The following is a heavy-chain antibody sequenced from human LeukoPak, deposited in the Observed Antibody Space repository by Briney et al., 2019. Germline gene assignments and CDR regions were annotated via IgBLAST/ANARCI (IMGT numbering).Heavy chain of an antibody. CDR2: IHDSGST. V-gene: IGHV4-30-4*07. CDR1: GDSISSGGYS. J-gene: IGHJ5*02. CDR3: ARVVAAAGNNWFDP. D-gene: IGHD6-13*01. Sequence: PSETLCLTCAVSGDSISSGGYSWSWIRQTPGKGLEWIAYIHDSGSTYNNPSLKSRLSISIDTSKNQFSLKLNSVTAADTAVYYCARVVAAAGNNWFDPWGQGTLVTASS.